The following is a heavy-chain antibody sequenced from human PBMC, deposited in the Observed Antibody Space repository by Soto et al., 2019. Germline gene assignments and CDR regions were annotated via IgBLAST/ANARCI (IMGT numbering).Heavy chain of an antibody. D-gene: IGHD6-13*01. CDR2: IWYDGSNK. CDR3: ARGRSSSWYFDY. V-gene: IGHV3-33*01. CDR1: GFTFSSYG. J-gene: IGHJ4*02. Sequence: GGSLRLSCAASGFTFSSYGMHWVRQAPGKGLEWVAVIWYDGSNKYYADSVKGRFTISRDNSKNTLYLQMNSLRAEDTAVYYCARGRSSSWYFDYWGQGTLVTVSS.